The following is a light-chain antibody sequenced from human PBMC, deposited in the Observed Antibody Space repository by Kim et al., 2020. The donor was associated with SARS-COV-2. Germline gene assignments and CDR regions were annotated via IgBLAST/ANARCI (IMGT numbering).Light chain of an antibody. CDR3: QQYYSYPQT. CDR2: AAS. J-gene: IGKJ1*01. V-gene: IGKV1-8*01. CDR1: QGISSY. Sequence: AIRMTQSPSSFSASTGDRVTITCRASQGISSYLAWYQQKPGNAPKLLIYAASTLQSGVPSRFSGSGSGTDFTLTISCLQSEDFATYYGQQYYSYPQTFGQGTKVDIK.